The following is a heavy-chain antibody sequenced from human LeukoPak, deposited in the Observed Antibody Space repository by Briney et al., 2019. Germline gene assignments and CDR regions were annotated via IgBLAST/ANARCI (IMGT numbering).Heavy chain of an antibody. J-gene: IGHJ6*03. V-gene: IGHV3-7*01. Sequence: GGSLRLSCAASGFTFSSYWMSWVRQAPGKGLEWVANIKQDGSEKYYVDSVKGRFTISRDNAKNSLYLQMNSLRAEDTAVYYCARGSLASGVVVYYYYYLDVWGKGTTVTVSS. CDR2: IKQDGSEK. D-gene: IGHD3-3*01. CDR1: GFTFSSYW. CDR3: ARGSLASGVVVYYYYYLDV.